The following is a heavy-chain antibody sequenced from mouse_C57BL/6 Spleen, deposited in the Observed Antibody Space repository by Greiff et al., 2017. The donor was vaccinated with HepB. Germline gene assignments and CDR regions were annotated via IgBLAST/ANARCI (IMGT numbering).Heavy chain of an antibody. J-gene: IGHJ4*01. D-gene: IGHD1-1*01. CDR2: IYPGDGDT. CDR1: GYAFSSYW. CDR3: ARRGLLRDAMDY. V-gene: IGHV1-80*01. Sequence: VKLMESGAELVKPGASVKISCKASGYAFSSYWMNWVKQRPGKGLEWIGQIYPGDGDTNYNGKFKGKATLTADKSSSTAYMQLSSLTSEDSAVYFCARRGLLRDAMDYWGQGTSVTVSS.